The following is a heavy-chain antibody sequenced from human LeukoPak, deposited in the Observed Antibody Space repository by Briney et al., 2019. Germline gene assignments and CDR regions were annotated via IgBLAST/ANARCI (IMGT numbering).Heavy chain of an antibody. Sequence: GGSLRLSCAASGLTASSNYMNWVRQAPGKGLEWVSVIYSGGSTYYADSVKGRFTISRDNSKNTLYLQMNSLRAEDTAVYYCARVRLVPPGGWFDPWGQGTLVTVSS. D-gene: IGHD2-2*01. J-gene: IGHJ5*02. V-gene: IGHV3-66*01. CDR2: IYSGGST. CDR3: ARVRLVPPGGWFDP. CDR1: GLTASSNY.